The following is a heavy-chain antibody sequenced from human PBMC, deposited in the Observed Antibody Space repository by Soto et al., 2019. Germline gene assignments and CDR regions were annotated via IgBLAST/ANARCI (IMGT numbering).Heavy chain of an antibody. J-gene: IGHJ4*02. CDR2: ISGSGGST. CDR3: AKDRCSGGSCYLSFDY. V-gene: IGHV3-23*01. Sequence: GGSLRLSCAASGFTFSSYAMSWVRQAPWKGLEWVSAISGSGGSTYYADSVKGRFTISRDNSKNTLYLQMNSLRAEDTAVYYCAKDRCSGGSCYLSFDYWGQGTLVTVYS. D-gene: IGHD2-15*01. CDR1: GFTFSSYA.